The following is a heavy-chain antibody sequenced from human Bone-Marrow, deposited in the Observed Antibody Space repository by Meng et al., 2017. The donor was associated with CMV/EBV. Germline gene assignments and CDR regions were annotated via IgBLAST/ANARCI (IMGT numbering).Heavy chain of an antibody. J-gene: IGHJ6*02. V-gene: IGHV4-34*01. CDR2: INHSGST. CDR3: AREDCSSTSCYAYYYYGMDV. D-gene: IGHD2-2*01. CDR1: GGSFSGYY. Sequence: GSLRLSCAVYGGSFSGYYWSWIRQPPGKGLEWIGEINHSGSTNYNPSLKSRVTISVDTSKNQFSLKLSSVTAADTAVYYCAREDCSSTSCYAYYYYGMDVWGQGTTVTVSS.